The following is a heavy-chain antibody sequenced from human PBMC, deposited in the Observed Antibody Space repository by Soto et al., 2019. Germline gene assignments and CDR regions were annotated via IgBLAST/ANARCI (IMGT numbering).Heavy chain of an antibody. Sequence: CSVASGFSFNSYAMNWVRLAPGKGPEWGATISATGYYLYYADSVRGRFTISRDNTKKSLFLQMSSLRAEDTAVYYCVRDFSRIVGATADAFDIWGQGTTVTVSS. D-gene: IGHD1-26*01. J-gene: IGHJ3*02. CDR3: VRDFSRIVGATADAFDI. CDR2: ISATGYYL. V-gene: IGHV3-21*01. CDR1: GFSFNSYA.